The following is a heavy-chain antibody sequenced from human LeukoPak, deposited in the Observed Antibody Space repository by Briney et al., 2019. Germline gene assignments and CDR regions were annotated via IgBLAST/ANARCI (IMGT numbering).Heavy chain of an antibody. CDR2: IYYSGST. CDR1: GGSISSYY. CDR3: ASPSIAARGGSFDP. J-gene: IGHJ5*02. D-gene: IGHD6-6*01. V-gene: IGHV4-59*12. Sequence: TSETLSLTCTVSGGSISSYYWSWIRQPPGKGLEWVGYIYYSGSTNYNPSLKSRVTISVDTSKNQFSLKLSSVTAADTAVYYCASPSIAARGGSFDPWGQGTLVTVSS.